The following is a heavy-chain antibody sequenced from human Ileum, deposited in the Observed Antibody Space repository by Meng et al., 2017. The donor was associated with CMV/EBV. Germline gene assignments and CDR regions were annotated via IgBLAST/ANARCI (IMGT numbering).Heavy chain of an antibody. Sequence: YIFISYYMRWVRQAPGQGLEWMGWINPNSGGTNYAQKFQGRVTMTRDTSISTAYMELSRLRSDDTAVYYCARDVGHDSSGFYSGPEGYWGQGTLVTVSS. CDR2: INPNSGGT. CDR3: ARDVGHDSSGFYSGPEGY. D-gene: IGHD3-22*01. J-gene: IGHJ4*02. CDR1: YIFISYY. V-gene: IGHV1-2*02.